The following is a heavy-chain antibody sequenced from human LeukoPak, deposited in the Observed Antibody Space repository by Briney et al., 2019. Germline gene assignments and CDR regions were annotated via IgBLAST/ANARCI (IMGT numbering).Heavy chain of an antibody. CDR1: GYTFSRYG. CDR2: ISAYNGNT. D-gene: IGHD4-17*01. Sequence: ASVKVSCKASGYTFSRYGISWVRQAPGQGLEWMGWISAYNGNTNYAQKLQGRVTMTTDTSTSTAYMELRSLRSDDTAVYCCARDPDGDYDFDYWGQGTLVTVSS. V-gene: IGHV1-18*01. CDR3: ARDPDGDYDFDY. J-gene: IGHJ4*02.